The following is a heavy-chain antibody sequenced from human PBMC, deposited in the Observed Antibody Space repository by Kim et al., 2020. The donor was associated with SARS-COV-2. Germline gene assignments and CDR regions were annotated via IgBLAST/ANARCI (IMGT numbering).Heavy chain of an antibody. CDR3: ARSLYCSSTSCFYGMDV. J-gene: IGHJ6*02. D-gene: IGHD2-2*01. V-gene: IGHV3-48*03. Sequence: VKGRFTISRDNAKSSLSLQMNSLRAEDTSVYYCARSLYCSSTSCFYGMDVWCQGTTVTVSS.